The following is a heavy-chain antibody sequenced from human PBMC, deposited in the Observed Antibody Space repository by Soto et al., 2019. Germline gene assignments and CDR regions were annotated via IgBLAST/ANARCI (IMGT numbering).Heavy chain of an antibody. Sequence: QVHLQESGPGLVRPSETLSLTCTVSGVSLKTYYWSWIRLPPGGGLEWIGYIFSSGSPNYNPSLRSRVTMSVETSNNQFSLKMSSVTAADTAVYYRARVAGISYYNHMDVWGKGTTVTVSS. V-gene: IGHV4-59*01. CDR1: GVSLKTYY. J-gene: IGHJ6*03. D-gene: IGHD1-20*01. CDR3: ARVAGISYYNHMDV. CDR2: IFSSGSP.